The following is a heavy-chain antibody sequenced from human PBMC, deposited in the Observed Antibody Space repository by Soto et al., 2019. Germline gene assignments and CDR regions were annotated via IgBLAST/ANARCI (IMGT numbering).Heavy chain of an antibody. CDR2: IYYSGST. CDR3: VSHRNYIVVSGSFFDY. J-gene: IGHJ4*02. D-gene: IGHD6-19*01. Sequence: QLQLQESGPGLVKPSETLSLICTVSGGSIASSLYYWGWVRQSPGKGLEWIESIYYSGSTHYNPSLKRRVPVSVDTSKNQFSLKLTSVTAADTAVYFCVSHRNYIVVSGSFFDYWSQGTLVTVSS. V-gene: IGHV4-39*01. CDR1: GGSIASSLYY.